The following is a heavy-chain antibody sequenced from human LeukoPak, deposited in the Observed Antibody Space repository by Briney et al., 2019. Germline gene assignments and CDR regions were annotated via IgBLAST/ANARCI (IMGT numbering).Heavy chain of an antibody. J-gene: IGHJ4*02. CDR1: GYTFTSYY. CDR3: ARDLSRGYSSSWFRY. D-gene: IGHD6-13*01. CDR2: INPTSGST. V-gene: IGHV1-46*01. Sequence: GASVKVSCKASGYTFTSYYMHWVRQAPGQGLEWMGIINPTSGSTNYAQKFQGRVSMTRDTSTNTVYMELSSLRSDDTAVYYCARDLSRGYSSSWFRYWGQGTLVTVSS.